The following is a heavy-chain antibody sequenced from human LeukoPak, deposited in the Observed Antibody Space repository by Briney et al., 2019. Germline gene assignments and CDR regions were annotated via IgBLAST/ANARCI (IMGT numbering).Heavy chain of an antibody. Sequence: SETLSLTCTVSGGSINNYYWSWIRQPPGKGLEWIGYIYYSGSPNYNPSLKSRVTISVDTSKIQFSLKLSSVTAADTAVYYCARTDYGASSPRFDIWGQGTMVTVSS. CDR3: ARTDYGASSPRFDI. J-gene: IGHJ3*02. CDR2: IYYSGSP. CDR1: GGSINNYY. D-gene: IGHD4-17*01. V-gene: IGHV4-59*01.